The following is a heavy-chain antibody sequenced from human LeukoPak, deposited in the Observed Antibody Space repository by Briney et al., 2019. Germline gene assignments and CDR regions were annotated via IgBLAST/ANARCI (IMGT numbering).Heavy chain of an antibody. CDR3: ARVAFGLYVMDV. J-gene: IGHJ6*02. CDR1: GGTFSSYA. Sequence: GASVKVSCKASGGTFSSYAISWVRQAPGQGLEWMGRIIPILGIANYAQKFQGRVTITADKSTSTAYMELSSLRAEDTAVYYCARVAFGLYVMDVWGQGTTVTVSS. CDR2: IIPILGIA. V-gene: IGHV1-69*04. D-gene: IGHD3/OR15-3a*01.